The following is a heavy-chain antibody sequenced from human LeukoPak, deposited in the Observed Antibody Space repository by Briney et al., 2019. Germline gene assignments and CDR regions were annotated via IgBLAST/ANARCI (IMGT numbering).Heavy chain of an antibody. D-gene: IGHD1-26*01. Sequence: GGSLRLSCAASGFTLNNYAMSWVRQAPRKGLEWVSIINNSGGSTYYADSVKGRFTISRDLSKNTLYLQMNGLRAEDTALYYCARKYSGTNPFDYWGQGTLVTVSS. V-gene: IGHV3-23*01. J-gene: IGHJ4*02. CDR1: GFTLNNYA. CDR2: INNSGGST. CDR3: ARKYSGTNPFDY.